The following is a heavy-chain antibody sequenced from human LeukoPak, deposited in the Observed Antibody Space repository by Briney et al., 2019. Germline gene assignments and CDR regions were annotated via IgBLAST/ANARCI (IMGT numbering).Heavy chain of an antibody. J-gene: IGHJ4*02. CDR2: ISGSGVTT. V-gene: IGHV3-23*01. Sequence: GGSLRLSCAASGFAFSSYAMNWVRQAPGKGLEWVSTISGSGVTTYYADSVKGRFTISRDNSANTLYLQMNTLRAEGTAVYYCAKPDFDILTGSQSYFDYWGQGTLVTVSS. CDR1: GFAFSSYA. CDR3: AKPDFDILTGSQSYFDY. D-gene: IGHD3-9*01.